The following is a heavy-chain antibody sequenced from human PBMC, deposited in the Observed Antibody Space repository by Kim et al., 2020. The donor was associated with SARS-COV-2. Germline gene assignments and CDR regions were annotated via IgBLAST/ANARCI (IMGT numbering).Heavy chain of an antibody. CDR3: ARVGNIIAYSSSSEVLNYGMDV. Sequence: SQTLSLTCAISGDSVSSNSAAWNWIRQSPSRGLEWLGRTYYRSKWYNDYAVSVKSRITINPDTSKNQFSLQLNSVTPEDTAVYYCARVGNIIAYSSSSEVLNYGMDVWGQGTTVTVSS. CDR2: TYYRSKWYN. D-gene: IGHD6-13*01. V-gene: IGHV6-1*01. J-gene: IGHJ6*02. CDR1: GDSVSSNSAA.